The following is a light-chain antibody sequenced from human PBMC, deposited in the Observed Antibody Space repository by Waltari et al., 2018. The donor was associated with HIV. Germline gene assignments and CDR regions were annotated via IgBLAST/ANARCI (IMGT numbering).Light chain of an antibody. Sequence: QLTQSPSSLSASLGDQVPITCRASQNIKTFLNWYQLRPGKAPRLLIYGVSGLPTGVPSRFTGGGSGADFTLTINNLQPEDFASYFCQQTYSVSITFGPGTRVEI. J-gene: IGKJ5*01. CDR2: GVS. V-gene: IGKV1-39*01. CDR1: QNIKTF. CDR3: QQTYSVSIT.